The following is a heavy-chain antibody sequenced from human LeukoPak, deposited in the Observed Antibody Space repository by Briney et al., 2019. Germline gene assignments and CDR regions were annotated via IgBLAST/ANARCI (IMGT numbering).Heavy chain of an antibody. D-gene: IGHD6-19*01. CDR1: GFTFSRYG. CDR2: ISYDGSNK. CDR3: AKDGDSSGWYYFDY. V-gene: IGHV3-30*18. J-gene: IGHJ4*02. Sequence: GRSLRLSCAASGFTFSRYGMHWVRQTPGKGLEWVAVISYDGSNKYYADSVKGRFTISRDNSKNTLYLQMNSLRAEDTAVYYCAKDGDSSGWYYFDYWGQGTLVTVSS.